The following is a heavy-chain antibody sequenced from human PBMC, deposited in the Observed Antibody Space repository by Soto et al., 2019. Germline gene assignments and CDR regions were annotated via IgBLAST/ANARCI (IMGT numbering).Heavy chain of an antibody. V-gene: IGHV1-69*02. CDR3: ARRRYCGADCYSQYYYGMDI. Sequence: QVQLVQSGAELKKPGSSVKVSCRSGGDTFSSYTVSWVRQAPGQGLEWMGRVIPVLGVTNYARKFQGRVSITAEKSTSPAYLELRSLTSGDSGVYYCARRRYCGADCYSQYYYGMDIWGQGTTVTVSS. J-gene: IGHJ6*02. D-gene: IGHD2-21*02. CDR1: GDTFSSYT. CDR2: VIPVLGVT.